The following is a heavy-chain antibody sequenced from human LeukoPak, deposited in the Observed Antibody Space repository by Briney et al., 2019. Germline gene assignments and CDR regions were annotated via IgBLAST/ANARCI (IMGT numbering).Heavy chain of an antibody. V-gene: IGHV3-11*01. CDR3: ARDQGHYDYYMDV. CDR1: GFTFSDYY. J-gene: IGHJ6*03. Sequence: GGSLRLSCAAPGFTFSDYYMSWIRQAPGKGLEWILYISSSGTTTYYADSVKGRFTISRDNAENSLYLQMNSLRVEDKAVYYCARDQGHYDYYMDVWGQGTTVTVSS. CDR2: ISSSGTTT.